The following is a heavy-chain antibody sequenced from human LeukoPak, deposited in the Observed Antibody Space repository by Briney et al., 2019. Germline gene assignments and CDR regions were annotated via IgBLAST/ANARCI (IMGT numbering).Heavy chain of an antibody. V-gene: IGHV3-23*01. CDR3: TKASATVWPNYFDS. J-gene: IGHJ4*02. D-gene: IGHD6-25*01. CDR1: GFTFSSYA. CDR2: ISGSGGGT. Sequence: GGSLRLSCAASGFTFSSYAMSWVRHTSGKGLQWLSAISGSGGGTNYADSVKGRSTISRDNSKNILYLQMNSLGAEDTAIYYCTKASATVWPNYFDSWGQGTLVTVSS.